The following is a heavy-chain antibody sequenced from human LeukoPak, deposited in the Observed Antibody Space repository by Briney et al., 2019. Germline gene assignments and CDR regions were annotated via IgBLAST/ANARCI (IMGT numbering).Heavy chain of an antibody. CDR1: GYTFTSYY. J-gene: IGHJ5*02. CDR3: ARDLGQTAVVVVAADEGS. CDR2: INPSGGST. D-gene: IGHD2-15*01. V-gene: IGHV1-46*01. Sequence: ASVKVSCKASGYTFTSYYMHWVRRAPGQGLEWMGIINPSGGSTSYAQKFQGRVTMTRDMSTSTVYMELSSLRSEDTAVYYCARDLGQTAVVVVAADEGSWGQGTLVTVSS.